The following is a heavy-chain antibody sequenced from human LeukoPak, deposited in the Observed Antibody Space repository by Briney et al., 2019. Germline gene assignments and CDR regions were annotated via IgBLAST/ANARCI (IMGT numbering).Heavy chain of an antibody. CDR1: GFTFSSYG. CDR2: ISGGGGST. Sequence: PGGSLRLSCAASGFTFSSYGMSWVRQAPGKGLEWVSAISGGGGSTYYADSVKGRFTISRDNSKNTLYLQMNSLRAEDTAVYYCAKTYSSSYVYMDVWGKGTTVTISS. CDR3: AKTYSSSYVYMDV. J-gene: IGHJ6*03. V-gene: IGHV3-23*01. D-gene: IGHD6-13*01.